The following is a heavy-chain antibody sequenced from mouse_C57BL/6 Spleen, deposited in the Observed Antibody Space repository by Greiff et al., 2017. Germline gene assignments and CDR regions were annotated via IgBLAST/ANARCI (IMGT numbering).Heavy chain of an antibody. D-gene: IGHD3-1*01. CDR2: ISDGGSYT. J-gene: IGHJ3*01. CDR3: ARDRDGAY. CDR1: GFTFSSYA. Sequence: EVMLVESGGGLVKPGGSLKLSCAASGFTFSSYAMSWVRQTPEKRLEWVATISDGGSYTYYPDNVKGRFTISRDNAKNNLYLQMSHLKSEDTAMYYCARDRDGAYWGQGTLVTVSA. V-gene: IGHV5-4*01.